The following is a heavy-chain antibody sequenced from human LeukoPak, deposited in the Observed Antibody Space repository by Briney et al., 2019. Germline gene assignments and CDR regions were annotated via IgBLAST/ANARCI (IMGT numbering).Heavy chain of an antibody. D-gene: IGHD2-2*01. CDR2: ISSSSSTI. V-gene: IGHV3-48*02. CDR3: ARGLDCSSTSCSSLGWFDP. CDR1: GFTFSSDS. J-gene: IGHJ5*02. Sequence: GGSLRLSCAASGFTFSSDSMNWVRQAPGKGLEWVSYISSSSSTIYYADSVKGRFTISRDNAKNSLYLQMNSLRDEDTAVYYCARGLDCSSTSCSSLGWFDPWGQGTLVTVSS.